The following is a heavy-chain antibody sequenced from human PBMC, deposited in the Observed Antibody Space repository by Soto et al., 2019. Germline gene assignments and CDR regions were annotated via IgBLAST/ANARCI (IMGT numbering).Heavy chain of an antibody. CDR3: ARINDFWSGFYYYMDV. Sequence: SETLSLTCTVSGGSISSYYWSWIRQPPGKGLEWIGYIYYSGSTNYNPSLKSRVTISVDTSKNQFSLKLSSVTAADTAVYYCARINDFWSGFYYYMDVWGKGTTVTVSS. D-gene: IGHD3-3*01. V-gene: IGHV4-59*01. J-gene: IGHJ6*03. CDR1: GGSISSYY. CDR2: IYYSGST.